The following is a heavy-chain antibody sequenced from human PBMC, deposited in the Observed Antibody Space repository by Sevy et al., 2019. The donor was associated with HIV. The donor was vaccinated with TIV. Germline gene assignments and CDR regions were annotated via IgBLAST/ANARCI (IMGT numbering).Heavy chain of an antibody. Sequence: ASVKVSCKASGYTFTSYDINWVRQATGQGLEWMGGMNPNSGSTGYAQKFQGRVTMTRNTSINTAYMELSSLRSEDTAVYYCARVVFASSGWYYWGQGTLVTVSS. J-gene: IGHJ4*02. CDR3: ARVVFASSGWYY. CDR2: MNPNSGST. V-gene: IGHV1-8*01. D-gene: IGHD6-19*01. CDR1: GYTFTSYD.